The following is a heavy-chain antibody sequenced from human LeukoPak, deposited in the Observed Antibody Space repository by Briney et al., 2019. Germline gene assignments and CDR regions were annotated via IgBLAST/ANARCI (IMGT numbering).Heavy chain of an antibody. Sequence: PGGSLRLSCTASGFTFSNYAMSWIRQPPGKGLEWIGEINHSGSTNYNPSLKSRVTISVDTSKNQFSLKLSSVTAADTAVYYCARGPYYYGSGSYYKYYYYYYMDVWGKGTTVTVSS. D-gene: IGHD3-10*01. CDR3: ARGPYYYGSGSYYKYYYYYYMDV. V-gene: IGHV4-34*01. J-gene: IGHJ6*03. CDR1: GFTFSNYA. CDR2: INHSGST.